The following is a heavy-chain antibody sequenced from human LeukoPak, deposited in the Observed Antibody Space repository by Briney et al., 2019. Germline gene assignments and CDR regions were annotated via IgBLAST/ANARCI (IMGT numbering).Heavy chain of an antibody. CDR2: MNQDGSEK. CDR1: GFTFSSYW. J-gene: IGHJ4*02. V-gene: IGHV3-7*05. CDR3: ARGAYAYVY. Sequence: GGSLRLSCAASGFTFSSYWMSWVRQAPGKGLEWVANMNQDGSEKYYVDSVKGRFTISRDNAKNSLYLQMNSLRAGDTAAYYCARGAYAYVYWGQGTLVTVSS. D-gene: IGHD3-10*02.